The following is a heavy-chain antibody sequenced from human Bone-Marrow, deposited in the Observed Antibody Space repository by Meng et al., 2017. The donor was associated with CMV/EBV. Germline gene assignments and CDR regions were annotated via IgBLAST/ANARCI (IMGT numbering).Heavy chain of an antibody. CDR1: GFTFSSYA. J-gene: IGHJ5*02. D-gene: IGHD6-19*01. CDR3: AKGSSGRYR. CDR2: IYSGGSST. Sequence: GGSLRLSCAASGFTFSSYAMSWVRQAPGKGLEWVSVIYSGGSSTYYADSVKGRFTISRDNSKNTLYLQMNSLRAEDTAVYYCAKGSSGRYRWGQGTRVTGSS. V-gene: IGHV3-23*03.